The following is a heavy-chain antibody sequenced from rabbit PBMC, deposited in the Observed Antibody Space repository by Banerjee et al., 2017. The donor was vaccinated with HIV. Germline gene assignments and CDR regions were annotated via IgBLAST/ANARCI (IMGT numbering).Heavy chain of an antibody. D-gene: IGHD4-1*01. CDR2: IDAGSSGYT. V-gene: IGHV1S45*01. CDR3: ARDLAGVIGWNFGL. Sequence: QEQLEESGGDLVKPEGSLTLTCTASGFSFSNKYVVCWVRQAPGKGLEWIACIDAGSSGYTYYASWAKGRFTISKTSSTTVTLQMTSLTAADAATYFCARDLAGVIGWNFGLWGQGTLVTVS. J-gene: IGHJ4*01. CDR1: GFSFSNKYV.